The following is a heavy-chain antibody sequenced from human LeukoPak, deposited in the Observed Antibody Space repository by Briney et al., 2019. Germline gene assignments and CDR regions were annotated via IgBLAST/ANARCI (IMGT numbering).Heavy chain of an antibody. CDR2: ITSTSTYI. CDR1: GFTFSSHG. Sequence: PGGSLRLSCVASGFTFSSHGMNSVRQAPGKGLEWVSSITSTSTYIYYGDSVKGRFTTSRDNAKNSLFLQMHSLRAEDTAVYYCARVDNNGLYSEYFDHWGQGTLVTVSS. D-gene: IGHD6-19*01. V-gene: IGHV3-21*01. CDR3: ARVDNNGLYSEYFDH. J-gene: IGHJ1*01.